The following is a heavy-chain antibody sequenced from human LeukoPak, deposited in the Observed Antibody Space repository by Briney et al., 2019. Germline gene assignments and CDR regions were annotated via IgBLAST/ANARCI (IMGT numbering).Heavy chain of an antibody. Sequence: SVKVSCKASGGTFSSYAISWVRQAPGQGLEWMGRIIPIFGTANYAQKFQGRVTITADKSTSTAYMELSNLRSEDTAVYYCARDYNYVDYYYYMDVWGKGTTVTVSS. CDR3: ARDYNYVDYYYYMDV. D-gene: IGHD3-22*01. J-gene: IGHJ6*03. CDR1: GGTFSSYA. CDR2: IIPIFGTA. V-gene: IGHV1-69*06.